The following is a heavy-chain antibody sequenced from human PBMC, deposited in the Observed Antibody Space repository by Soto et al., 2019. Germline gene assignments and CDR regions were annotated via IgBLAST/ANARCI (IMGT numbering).Heavy chain of an antibody. Sequence: QVQLQQWGAGLLKPSETLSLTCAVYGGSFSGYYWTWIRQPPGTGLEWIGEINHSGSTNYNPSLKTLVTISEDTSKNQFSLKLTSVTAADTAVYYCARDKITCLFDYWGQGTLVTVSS. D-gene: IGHD3-10*01. V-gene: IGHV4-34*01. J-gene: IGHJ4*02. CDR3: ARDKITCLFDY. CDR1: GGSFSGYY. CDR2: INHSGST.